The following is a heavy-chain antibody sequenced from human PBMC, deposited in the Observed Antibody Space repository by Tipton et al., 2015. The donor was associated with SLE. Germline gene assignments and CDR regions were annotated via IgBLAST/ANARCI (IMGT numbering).Heavy chain of an antibody. CDR1: GGSFSGYY. D-gene: IGHD3-3*01. V-gene: IGHV4-34*01. CDR3: ARTITYYDFWSGYYKGAVDY. CDR2: INHSGST. Sequence: GLVKPSETLSLTCAVYGGSFSGYYWSWIRQPPGKGLEWIGEINHSGSTNYNPSLKSRVTISVDTAKNQFSLKLSSVTAADTAVYYCARTITYYDFWSGYYKGAVDYWGQGTLVTVSS. J-gene: IGHJ4*02.